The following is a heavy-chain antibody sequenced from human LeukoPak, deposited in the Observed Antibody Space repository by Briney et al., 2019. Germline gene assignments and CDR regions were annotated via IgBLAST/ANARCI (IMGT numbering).Heavy chain of an antibody. V-gene: IGHV4-39*07. D-gene: IGHD3-10*01. CDR3: ARAENVLLWFGETTNWFDP. J-gene: IGHJ5*02. CDR1: GGSISSSSYY. CDR2: IYYSGST. Sequence: SETLSLTCTVSGGSISSSSYYWGWIRQPPGKGLEWIGSIYYSGSTNYNPSLKSRVTISVDTSKNQFSLKLSSVTAADTAVYYCARAENVLLWFGETTNWFDPWGQGTLGTVSS.